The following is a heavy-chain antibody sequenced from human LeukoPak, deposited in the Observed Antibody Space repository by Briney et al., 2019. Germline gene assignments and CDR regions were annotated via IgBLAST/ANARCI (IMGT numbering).Heavy chain of an antibody. CDR1: GGSFSGYY. V-gene: IGHV4-34*01. J-gene: IGHJ4*02. D-gene: IGHD5-12*01. CDR3: ARIVMGYGSRGYYFDY. CDR2: INHSGST. Sequence: PSETLSLTCAVCGGSFSGYYWSWIRQPPGKGLEWIGEINHSGSTNYNPSLKSRVTISVDTSKNQFSLKLSSVTAADTAVYYCARIVMGYGSRGYYFDYWGQGTLVTVSS.